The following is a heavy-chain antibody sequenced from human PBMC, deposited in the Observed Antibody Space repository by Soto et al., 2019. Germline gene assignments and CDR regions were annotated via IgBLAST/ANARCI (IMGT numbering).Heavy chain of an antibody. V-gene: IGHV1-8*01. J-gene: IGHJ5*02. Sequence: QVQLVQSGAEVKKPGASVKVSCKASGYTFTSHDINWMRQATGQGLEWMGWMNPNSGHTNYAQKFQGRVAMTRDTAISTAYMELTSLRSEETAIYYCASDMSSTWGQGTLVTVSS. D-gene: IGHD3-9*01. CDR3: ASDMSST. CDR2: MNPNSGHT. CDR1: GYTFTSHD.